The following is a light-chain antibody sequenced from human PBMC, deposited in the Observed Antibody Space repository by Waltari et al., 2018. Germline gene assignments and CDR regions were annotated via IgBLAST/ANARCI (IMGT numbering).Light chain of an antibody. Sequence: IVVTQSPLSLPVTPGEPASISCRSSQSLLRANGKNDLRGYLQKPGQSPQILLYLGSNRASGVPDRFSGGGSGTEFTLKIRRVEAEDVGVYYCMQGQKTTDTFGQGTKLEIK. CDR1: QSLLRANGKND. CDR3: MQGQKTTDT. CDR2: LGS. V-gene: IGKV2-28*01. J-gene: IGKJ2*01.